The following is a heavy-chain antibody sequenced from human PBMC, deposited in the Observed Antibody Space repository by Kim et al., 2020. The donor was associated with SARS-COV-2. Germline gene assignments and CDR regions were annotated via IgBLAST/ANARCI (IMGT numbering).Heavy chain of an antibody. D-gene: IGHD1-26*01. CDR1: GGSISSYY. Sequence: SETLSLTCTVSGGSISSYYWSWIRQPPGKGLEWIGYIYYSGSTNYNPSLKSRVTISVDTSKNQFSLKLSSVTAAVTAVYYCARDRGSIDYWGQGTLVTVSS. CDR3: ARDRGSIDY. V-gene: IGHV4-59*01. J-gene: IGHJ4*02. CDR2: IYYSGST.